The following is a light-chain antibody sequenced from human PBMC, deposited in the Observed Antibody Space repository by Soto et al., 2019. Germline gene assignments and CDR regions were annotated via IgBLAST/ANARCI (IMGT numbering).Light chain of an antibody. CDR1: QSVSSSY. V-gene: IGKV3-20*01. CDR2: GAS. CDR3: QQYGSSPPWT. Sequence: EIVLTQSPGTLSLSPGERATLSCRASQSVSSSYLAWYQQKPGQAPRLLIYGASSRATGIPDRFSGSGSGTDFTLTISRLEPEDFAVYYVQQYGSSPPWTFGQGTKVEIK. J-gene: IGKJ1*01.